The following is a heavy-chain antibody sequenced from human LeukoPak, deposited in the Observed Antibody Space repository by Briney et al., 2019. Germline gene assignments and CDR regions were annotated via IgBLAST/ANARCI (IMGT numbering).Heavy chain of an antibody. D-gene: IGHD6-19*01. CDR3: ARRSGQWLVRGYFDY. V-gene: IGHV4-34*01. Sequence: PSETLSLTCAVYGGSFSGYYWSWIRQPPGKGLEWIGEVNHSGSTNYNPSLKSRVTISVDTSKNQFSLKLSSVTAADTAVYYCARRSGQWLVRGYFDYWGQGTLVTVSS. CDR1: GGSFSGYY. CDR2: VNHSGST. J-gene: IGHJ4*02.